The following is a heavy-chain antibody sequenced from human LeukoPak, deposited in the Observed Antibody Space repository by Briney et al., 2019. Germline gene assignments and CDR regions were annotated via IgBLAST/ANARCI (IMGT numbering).Heavy chain of an antibody. V-gene: IGHV3-23*01. Sequence: PGGSLRLSCAASGFTFSGYAMTWVRQAPGKGLGWVSSITGGGDTTYYADSVRGRFTISRDNSKNTLSVQMNSLRAEDTAVYYCAKQRSEVVVAATNYWGQGTLVTVSS. D-gene: IGHD2-15*01. J-gene: IGHJ4*02. CDR1: GFTFSGYA. CDR2: ITGGGDTT. CDR3: AKQRSEVVVAATNY.